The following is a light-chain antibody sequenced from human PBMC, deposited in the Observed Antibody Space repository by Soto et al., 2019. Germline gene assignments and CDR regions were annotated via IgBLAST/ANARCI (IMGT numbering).Light chain of an antibody. Sequence: EIALTQSPGTLSLSPGERATLSCRASQSVSSSYLAWYQQKPGQAPRLLIYGASSRATGIPDRFSGSGSGTDFTLTIRRLEPEDFAVYYCQQYGSSPLTFGGGTKVEIK. CDR2: GAS. CDR1: QSVSSSY. CDR3: QQYGSSPLT. V-gene: IGKV3-20*01. J-gene: IGKJ4*01.